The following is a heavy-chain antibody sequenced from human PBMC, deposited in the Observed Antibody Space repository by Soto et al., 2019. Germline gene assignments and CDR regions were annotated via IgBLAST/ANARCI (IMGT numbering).Heavy chain of an antibody. D-gene: IGHD6-19*01. Sequence: SGPTLVNPTQTLTLTFTFSGFSLSTSGMCVSWIRQPPGKALEWLARIDWDGDTYYSTSLNTRLTISKDTSKNQVVLTMTNMDPVDTATYYCARALVAVSGTRIGMDVWGQGTTVTVSS. V-gene: IGHV2-70*11. CDR1: GFSLSTSGMC. CDR2: IDWDGDT. J-gene: IGHJ6*02. CDR3: ARALVAVSGTRIGMDV.